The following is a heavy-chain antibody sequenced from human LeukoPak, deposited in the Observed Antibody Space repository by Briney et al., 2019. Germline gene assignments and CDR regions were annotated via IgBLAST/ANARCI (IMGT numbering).Heavy chain of an antibody. D-gene: IGHD3-10*01. J-gene: IGHJ6*03. CDR3: AREVGSSGSYYGGAAGYMDV. Sequence: PGGSLRLSCAASGFTVSSNYMSWVRQAPGKGLEWVSVIYSGGSTYYADSVKGRFTISRDNSKNTLYLQMNSLRAEDTAVYYCAREVGSSGSYYGGAAGYMDVWGKGTTVTISS. CDR1: GFTVSSNY. CDR2: IYSGGST. V-gene: IGHV3-66*01.